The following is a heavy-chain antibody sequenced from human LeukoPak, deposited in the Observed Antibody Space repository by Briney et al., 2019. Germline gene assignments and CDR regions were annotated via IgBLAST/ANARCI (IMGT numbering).Heavy chain of an antibody. CDR2: IYYSGST. V-gene: IGHV4-31*03. CDR3: ARAASFYYYYMDV. J-gene: IGHJ6*03. Sequence: SETLSLTCTVSGGSISSGGYYWSWIRQHPGKGLERIGYIYYSGSTYYNPSLKSRVTISVDTSKNQFSLKLSSVTAADTAVYYCARAASFYYYYMDVWGKGTTVTVSS. CDR1: GGSISSGGYY.